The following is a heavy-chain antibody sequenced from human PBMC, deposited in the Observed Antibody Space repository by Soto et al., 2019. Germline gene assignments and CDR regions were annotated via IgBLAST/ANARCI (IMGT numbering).Heavy chain of an antibody. CDR2: ISYHGSTE. CDR3: ARGYSYGPNWESDALDI. V-gene: IGHV3-30-3*01. Sequence: QVQLVESGGGVVQPGRSLRLSCAASGFSFSIYAMHWVRQAPGKGLEWVAVISYHGSTEYYGDSVKGRFTISRDNSKNTLYLQMYSVRPEDTSIYYCARGYSYGPNWESDALDIWGQGAMVTFSS. CDR1: GFSFSIYA. D-gene: IGHD5-18*01. J-gene: IGHJ3*02.